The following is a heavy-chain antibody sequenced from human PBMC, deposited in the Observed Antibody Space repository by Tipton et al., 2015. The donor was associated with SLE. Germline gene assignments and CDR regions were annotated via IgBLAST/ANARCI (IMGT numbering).Heavy chain of an antibody. V-gene: IGHV4-39*07. Sequence: TLSLTCTVSGGSISSSSYYWGWIRQPPGKGLEWIGEINHSGSTNYKSSLKSRVTISVDTSKKQLSLKLRSVTAADTAVYYCARSSGLDYWGQGTLVTVSS. CDR2: INHSGST. CDR3: ARSSGLDY. CDR1: GGSISSSSYY. J-gene: IGHJ4*02. D-gene: IGHD6-19*01.